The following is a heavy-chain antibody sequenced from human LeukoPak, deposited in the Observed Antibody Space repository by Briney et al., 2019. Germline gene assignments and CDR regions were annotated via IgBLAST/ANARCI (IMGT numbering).Heavy chain of an antibody. CDR1: GFTFSTYE. CDR3: ARVVRDGYNRIDY. Sequence: GGSLRLSCAASGFTFSTYEMNWVRQAPGKGLGWVSYISGTGTTIYYADSVKGRFTISRDNAKNSLYLQMNSLRAEDTAVYYCARVVRDGYNRIDYWGQGTLVTVSP. V-gene: IGHV3-48*03. D-gene: IGHD5-24*01. J-gene: IGHJ4*02. CDR2: ISGTGTTI.